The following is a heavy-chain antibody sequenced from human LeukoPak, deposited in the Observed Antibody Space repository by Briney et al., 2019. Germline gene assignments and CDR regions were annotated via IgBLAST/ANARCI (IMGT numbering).Heavy chain of an antibody. V-gene: IGHV3-66*02. Sequence: PGGSLRLSCAASGFTVSSNYMSWVRQAPGKGLEWVSVIYTGGSTYYVDSVKGPFTISRDNSKNPLYLQMNGLRREDTAVYFCARFRRDSVVDEAFDIWGQGTLVTVSS. CDR1: GFTVSSNY. J-gene: IGHJ3*02. CDR3: ARFRRDSVVDEAFDI. D-gene: IGHD3-22*01. CDR2: IYTGGST.